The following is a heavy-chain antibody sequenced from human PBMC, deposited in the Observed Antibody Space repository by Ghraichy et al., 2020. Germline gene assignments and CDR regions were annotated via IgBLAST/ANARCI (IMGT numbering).Heavy chain of an antibody. CDR2: INQDGSEK. CDR1: GFSFSTYW. J-gene: IGHJ4*02. CDR3: ASGSGSSVYYPLDY. D-gene: IGHD3-22*01. Sequence: GGSLRLSCAASGFSFSTYWMSWVRQAPGKGLEWVANINQDGSEKNYVDSVKGRFTISRDTAKNSLYLKMSSLRDDDTAVYYCASGSGSSVYYPLDYWGQGTLVTVSS. V-gene: IGHV3-7*01.